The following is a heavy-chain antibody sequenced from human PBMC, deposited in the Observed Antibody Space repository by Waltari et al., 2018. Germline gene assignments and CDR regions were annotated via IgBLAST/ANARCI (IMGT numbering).Heavy chain of an antibody. J-gene: IGHJ4*02. Sequence: VQSGAEVMKPGASVKVSCKVSRTVITEHFIHWLRQVPGQGLGWMGWVNPGGGATNCAQRYRGRISVTWDTSLSTAYLGLSGLRSDDTAIYYCAREYCGGECRLFDFWGQGTLVTVSS. CDR1: RTVITEHF. V-gene: IGHV1-2*02. D-gene: IGHD2-21*01. CDR3: AREYCGGECRLFDF. CDR2: VNPGGGAT.